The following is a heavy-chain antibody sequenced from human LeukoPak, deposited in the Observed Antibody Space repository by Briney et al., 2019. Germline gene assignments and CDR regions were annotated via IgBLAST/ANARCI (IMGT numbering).Heavy chain of an antibody. CDR1: GFTVSSNY. J-gene: IGHJ6*03. CDR2: IKQDGSEK. CDR3: AREKEGYCSRTSCYLDYYYYYMDV. Sequence: GGSLRLSCAASGFTVSSNYMSWVRQAPGKGLEWVANIKQDGSEKYYVDSVKGRFTISRDNAKNSLYLQMNSLRAEDTAVYYCAREKEGYCSRTSCYLDYYYYYMDVWGKGTTVTISS. V-gene: IGHV3-7*01. D-gene: IGHD2-2*01.